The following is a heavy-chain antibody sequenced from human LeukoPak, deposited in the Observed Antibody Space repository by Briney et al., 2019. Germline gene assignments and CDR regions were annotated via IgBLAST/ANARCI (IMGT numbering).Heavy chain of an antibody. CDR3: ARGTGYSSSWYNY. Sequence: GASMKVSCKASGYTFTGYYMHWVRQAPGQGLEWMGQINPNSGGTNYAQKFQGRVTMTRDTSISTAYMELSRLRSDDTAVYYCARGTGYSSSWYNYWGQGTLVTVSS. D-gene: IGHD6-13*01. J-gene: IGHJ4*02. V-gene: IGHV1-2*06. CDR2: INPNSGGT. CDR1: GYTFTGYY.